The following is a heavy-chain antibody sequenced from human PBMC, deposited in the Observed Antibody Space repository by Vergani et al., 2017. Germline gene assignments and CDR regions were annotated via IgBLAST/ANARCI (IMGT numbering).Heavy chain of an antibody. D-gene: IGHD3-22*01. CDR3: AGGPEGSSGPEYFQH. CDR2: IIPILGIA. J-gene: IGHJ1*01. V-gene: IGHV1-69*04. CDR1: GGTFSSYA. Sequence: QVQLVQSGAEVKKPGSSVKVSCKASGGTFSSYAISWVRQAPGQGLEWMGRIIPILGIANYAQKFQGRVTITADKSTSTAYMELSSLRSEDTAVYYWAGGPEGSSGPEYFQHWGQGTLVTVSS.